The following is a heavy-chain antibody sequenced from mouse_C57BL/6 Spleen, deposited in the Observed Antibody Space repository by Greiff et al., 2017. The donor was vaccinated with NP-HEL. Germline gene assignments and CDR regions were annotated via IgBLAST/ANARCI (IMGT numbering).Heavy chain of an antibody. V-gene: IGHV1-82*01. CDR2: IYPGDGDT. Sequence: VQLQQSGPELVKPGASVKISCKASGYAFSSSWMNWVKQRPGKGLEWIGRIYPGDGDTNYNGKFKGKATLTADKSSSTAYMQLSSLTSEDSAVYFCARKDGNYGVYYFDYWGQGTTLTVSS. D-gene: IGHD2-1*01. CDR1: GYAFSSSW. CDR3: ARKDGNYGVYYFDY. J-gene: IGHJ2*01.